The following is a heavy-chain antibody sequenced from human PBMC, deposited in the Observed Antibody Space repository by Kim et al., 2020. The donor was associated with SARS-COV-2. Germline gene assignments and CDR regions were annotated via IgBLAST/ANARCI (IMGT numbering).Heavy chain of an antibody. CDR1: GDTFYSNA. D-gene: IGHD3-10*01. Sequence: SVKVSCKASGDTFYSNAISWVRQAPGLGLEWMGGFVPIFGTPNYAQKFQDRITFTADALTSTAYMELRSLRSEDTAVYYCVRDRQGSGSIHFGYWGQGT. CDR3: VRDRQGSGSIHFGY. CDR2: FVPIFGTP. J-gene: IGHJ4*02. V-gene: IGHV1-69*13.